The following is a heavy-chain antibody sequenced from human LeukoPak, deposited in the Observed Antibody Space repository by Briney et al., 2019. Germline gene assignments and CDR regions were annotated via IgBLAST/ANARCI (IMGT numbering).Heavy chain of an antibody. CDR2: ISSSSSYI. CDR1: GFTFSSYS. J-gene: IGHJ4*02. D-gene: IGHD2-15*01. V-gene: IGHV3-21*01. CDR3: AKDLGYCSGGSCY. Sequence: GGSLRLSCAASGFTFSSYSMNWVRQAPGKGLEWVSSISSSSSYIYYADSVKGRFTISRDNAKNSLYLQMNSLRAEDTAVYYCAKDLGYCSGGSCYWGQGTLVTVSS.